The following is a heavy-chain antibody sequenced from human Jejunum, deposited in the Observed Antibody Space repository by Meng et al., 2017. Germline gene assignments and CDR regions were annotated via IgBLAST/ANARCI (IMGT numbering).Heavy chain of an antibody. D-gene: IGHD3-10*01. CDR1: GDSISGSYDY. CDR3: ARHFSGSGTWFFDS. V-gene: IGHV4-39*01. CDR2: ISYSGST. J-gene: IGHJ4*02. Sequence: QLQLQESGAGLVKASETLSLTCTVSGDSISGSYDYWGWIRQPPGKGLDWTGTISYSGSTYYNPSLTSRVTISMDTSKNQFSLKLSSVTAADTAVYYCARHFSGSGTWFFDSWGQGVLVTVSS.